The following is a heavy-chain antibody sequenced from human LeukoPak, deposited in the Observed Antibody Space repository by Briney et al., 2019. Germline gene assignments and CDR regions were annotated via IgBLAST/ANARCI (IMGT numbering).Heavy chain of an antibody. CDR3: ARDIQTYYDFWSGYCFDY. D-gene: IGHD3-3*01. Sequence: ASVKVSCKASGYTFTSYGISWVRQAPGQGLEWMGWISAYNGNTNYAQKLQGRVTMTTGTSTSTAYMELRSLRSDDTAVYYCARDIQTYYDFWSGYCFDYWGQGTLVTVSS. CDR1: GYTFTSYG. J-gene: IGHJ4*02. V-gene: IGHV1-18*01. CDR2: ISAYNGNT.